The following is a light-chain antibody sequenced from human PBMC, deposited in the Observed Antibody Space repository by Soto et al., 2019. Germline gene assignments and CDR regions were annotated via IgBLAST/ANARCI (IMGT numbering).Light chain of an antibody. CDR1: QSVSSY. Sequence: EIVLTQSPATLSLSPGERATLSCRASQSVSSYLAWYQQKPGQAPRLRIYDASNRATGIPARFSGSGSGTDFTLTIRRREPEGFAVYYCQQRSNWLTFGGGTKVEIK. CDR2: DAS. CDR3: QQRSNWLT. J-gene: IGKJ4*01. V-gene: IGKV3-11*01.